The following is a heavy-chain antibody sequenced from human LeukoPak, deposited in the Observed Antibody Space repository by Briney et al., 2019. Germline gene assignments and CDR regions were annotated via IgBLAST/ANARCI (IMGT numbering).Heavy chain of an antibody. V-gene: IGHV4-39*01. CDR1: GGSISSSNYY. CDR3: ARLRWLQLGYFDY. D-gene: IGHD5-24*01. J-gene: IGHJ4*02. Sequence: SETLSLTCTVSGGSISSSNYYWGWIRQPPGKGLEWIESIHYSGSTYYNPSLKSRVTISVDTSKNQVSLKLTSVTAADTAVYYCARLRWLQLGYFDYWGQGTLVTVSS. CDR2: IHYSGST.